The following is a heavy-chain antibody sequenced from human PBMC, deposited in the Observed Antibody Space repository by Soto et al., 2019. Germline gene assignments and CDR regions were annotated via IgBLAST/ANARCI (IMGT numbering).Heavy chain of an antibody. V-gene: IGHV4-39*07. CDR3: ASFPVPAAIIGDDAFDI. CDR1: GGSISSSSYY. CDR2: IYYSGST. J-gene: IGHJ3*02. Sequence: SETLSLTCTVSGGSISSSSYYWGWIRQPPGKGLEWIGSIYYSGSTYYNPSLKSRVTISVDTTKNQFSLKLSSVTAADTAVYYCASFPVPAAIIGDDAFDIWGQGTMVTVSS. D-gene: IGHD2-2*01.